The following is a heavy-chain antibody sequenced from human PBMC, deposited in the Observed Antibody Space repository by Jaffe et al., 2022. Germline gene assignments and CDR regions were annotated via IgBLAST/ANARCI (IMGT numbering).Heavy chain of an antibody. CDR2: IYWDDDK. D-gene: IGHD3-10*01. V-gene: IGHV2-5*02. Sequence: QITLKESGPTLVKPTQTLTLTCTFSGFSLSSGLVGVGWIRQPPRKALEWLALIYWDDDKRYNPSLKSRLTITKDTSKNQVVLTMTNMDPVDTATYYCAHRLRALNYYGSGTYSTPFDYWGQGTLVTVSS. CDR3: AHRLRALNYYGSGTYSTPFDY. J-gene: IGHJ4*02. CDR1: GFSLSSGLVG.